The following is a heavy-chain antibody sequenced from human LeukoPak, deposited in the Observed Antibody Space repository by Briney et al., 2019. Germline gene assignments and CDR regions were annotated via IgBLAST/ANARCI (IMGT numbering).Heavy chain of an antibody. V-gene: IGHV1-69*05. D-gene: IGHD5-24*01. CDR3: ARGGDGYNLGWFDY. CDR1: GGTFISYA. Sequence: SVKVSCKASGGTFISYAISWVRQAPGQGLEWMGRIIPIFGTANYAQKFQGRVTITTDESTSTAYMELSSLRSEDTAVYYCARGGDGYNLGWFDYWGQGTLVTVSS. CDR2: IIPIFGTA. J-gene: IGHJ4*02.